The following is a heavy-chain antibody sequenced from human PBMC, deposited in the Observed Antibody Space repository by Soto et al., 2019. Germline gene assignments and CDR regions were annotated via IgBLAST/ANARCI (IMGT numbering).Heavy chain of an antibody. J-gene: IGHJ5*02. D-gene: IGHD3-3*02. CDR1: GGSISSSANY. CDR3: ASPKVAFYNWFDP. Sequence: SETLSLTCTVSGGSISSSANYWGWLRQPPGKGLEWIGSIYYSGNTYDNPSLKSRVTISVDTSKNQFSLKLSSVTAADTAVYYCASPKVAFYNWFDPWGQGTLVTVSS. CDR2: IYYSGNT. V-gene: IGHV4-39*01.